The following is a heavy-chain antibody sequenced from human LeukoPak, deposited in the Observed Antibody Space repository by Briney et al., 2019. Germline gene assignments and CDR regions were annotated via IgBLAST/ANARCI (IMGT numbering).Heavy chain of an antibody. J-gene: IGHJ4*02. CDR1: GGSISSSSYY. D-gene: IGHD5-18*01. Sequence: SETLSLTCTVSGGSISSSSYYWGWIRQPPGKGLEWIGSIYYSGSTYYNPSLKSRVTISVDTSKNQLSLRLSSVTAADTAVYYCTTIKRGNIFGYFDFWGQGILVTVSS. CDR2: IYYSGST. CDR3: TTIKRGNIFGYFDF. V-gene: IGHV4-39*07.